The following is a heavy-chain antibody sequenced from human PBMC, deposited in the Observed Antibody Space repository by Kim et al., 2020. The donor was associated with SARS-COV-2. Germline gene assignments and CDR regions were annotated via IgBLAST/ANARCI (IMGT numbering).Heavy chain of an antibody. CDR3: AKGGRTSLGDY. CDR2: ISYDGGNE. Sequence: GGSLRLSCAASGFIFNKFGMHWVRQAPGRGLEWVAGISYDGGNEQYAGSVKGRFTISRDNSKNTLYLQMNSLRSEDIAIYYCAKGGRTSLGDYWGQGTLVTVSS. D-gene: IGHD7-27*01. V-gene: IGHV3-30*18. CDR1: GFIFNKFG. J-gene: IGHJ4*02.